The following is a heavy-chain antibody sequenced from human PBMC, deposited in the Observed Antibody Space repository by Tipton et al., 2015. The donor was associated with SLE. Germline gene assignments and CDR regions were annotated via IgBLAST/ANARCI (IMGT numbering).Heavy chain of an antibody. CDR3: AKDREAGGAFDI. CDR2: IYSGGSST. CDR1: GFTFSSYA. V-gene: IGHV3-23*03. Sequence: ALRLSCAASGFTFSSYAMHWVRQAPGKGLEYVSAIYSGGSSTYYADSVKGRFTISRDNSKNTLYLQMNSLRAEDTAVYYCAKDREAGGAFDIWGQGTMVTVSS. D-gene: IGHD3-10*01. J-gene: IGHJ3*02.